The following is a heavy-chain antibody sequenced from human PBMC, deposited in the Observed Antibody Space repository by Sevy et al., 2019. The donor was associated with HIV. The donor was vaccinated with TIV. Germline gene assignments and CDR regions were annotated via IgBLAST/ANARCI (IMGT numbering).Heavy chain of an antibody. CDR2: ISYDGNKK. CDR3: AKDHNLWSEGGFLHH. V-gene: IGHV3-30*18. Sequence: GGSLRLSCAASGFTFSSYAIHWIRQTPGKGLEWVAVISYDGNKKYYADSVKGRFTVSRDNSKNTLYAQMNSLRAEDTVVDYGAKDHNLWSEGGFLHHWGQGTLVTVSS. D-gene: IGHD3-10*01. CDR1: GFTFSSYA. J-gene: IGHJ1*01.